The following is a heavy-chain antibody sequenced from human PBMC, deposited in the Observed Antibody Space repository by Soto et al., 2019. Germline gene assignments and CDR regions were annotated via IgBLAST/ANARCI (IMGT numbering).Heavy chain of an antibody. CDR2: IYYSGST. CDR3: ARDSTTVTTFAAGGGMDV. D-gene: IGHD4-17*01. Sequence: ASETLSLTCTVSGGSITTNYWSWIRQPPGKGLEWIGYIYYSGSTNYNPSLKSRVTISVDTSKNQFSLKLSSVTAADTAVYYCARDSTTVTTFAAGGGMDVWGQGTTVTVSS. CDR1: GGSITTNY. V-gene: IGHV4-59*01. J-gene: IGHJ6*02.